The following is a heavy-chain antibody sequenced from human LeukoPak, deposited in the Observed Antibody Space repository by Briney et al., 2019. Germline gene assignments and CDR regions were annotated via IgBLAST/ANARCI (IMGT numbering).Heavy chain of an antibody. V-gene: IGHV3-20*04. CDR3: ARIEYSSSSYYYYMDV. CDR2: INWNGGST. J-gene: IGHJ6*03. CDR1: GFTFDDYG. D-gene: IGHD6-6*01. Sequence: RSGGSLRLSCAASGFTFDDYGMSWVRQAPGKGLEWVSGINWNGGSTGYAGSVKGRFTISRDNAKNSLYLQMNSLRAEDTALYYCARIEYSSSSYYYYMDVWGKGTTVTVSS.